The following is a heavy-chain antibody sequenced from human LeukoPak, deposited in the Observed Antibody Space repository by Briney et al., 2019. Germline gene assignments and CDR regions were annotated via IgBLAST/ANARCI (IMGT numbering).Heavy chain of an antibody. D-gene: IGHD1-26*01. J-gene: IGHJ4*02. CDR3: ATKNIVGATFYFDY. V-gene: IGHV1-24*01. Sequence: ASVKVSCKVSGYTLTELSMHWVRQAPGKGLEWMGGFDPEDGETICAQKFQGRVTMTEDTSTDTAYMELSSLRSEDTAVYYCATKNIVGATFYFDYWGQGTLVTVSS. CDR2: FDPEDGET. CDR1: GYTLTELS.